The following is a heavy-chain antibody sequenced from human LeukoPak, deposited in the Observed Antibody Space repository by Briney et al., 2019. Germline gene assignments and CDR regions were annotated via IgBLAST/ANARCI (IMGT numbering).Heavy chain of an antibody. J-gene: IGHJ3*02. D-gene: IGHD2-2*01. CDR1: GFTFSDYY. V-gene: IGHV3-11*03. CDR3: ARSLRRDCDSTSCWAALDI. CDR2: ISSSSTYT. Sequence: GGSLRLSCAASGFTFSDYYTSWIRQAPGKGLEWVSYISSSSTYTNYADSVKGRFTISRDNAENSLYLQMNSLRAEDTAVYYCARSLRRDCDSTSCWAALDIWGQGTMVTVSS.